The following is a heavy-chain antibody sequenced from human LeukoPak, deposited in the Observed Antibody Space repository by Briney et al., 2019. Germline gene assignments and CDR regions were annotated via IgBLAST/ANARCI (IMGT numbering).Heavy chain of an antibody. J-gene: IGHJ5*02. CDR1: GFSLSTSGVG. CDR3: AHRLHEGSSLGFDP. Sequence: ESGPTLVNPTQTLTLTCTFSGFSLSTSGVGVGWIRQPPGKALEWLALIYWNDDKRYSPSLKSRLTITKDTSKNQVVLTMTNMDPVDTATYYCAHRLHEGSSLGFDPWGQGTLVTVSS. V-gene: IGHV2-5*01. D-gene: IGHD3-16*02. CDR2: IYWNDDK.